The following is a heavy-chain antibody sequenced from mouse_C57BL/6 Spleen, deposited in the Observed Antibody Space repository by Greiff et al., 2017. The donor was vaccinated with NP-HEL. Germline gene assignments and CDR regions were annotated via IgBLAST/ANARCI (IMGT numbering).Heavy chain of an antibody. V-gene: IGHV1-82*01. J-gene: IGHJ2*01. CDR3: ARSYYGKGNYFDY. CDR2: IYPGDGDT. Sequence: VKLVESGPELVKPGASVKISCKASGYAFSSSWMNWVKQRPGKGLEWIGRIYPGDGDTNYNGKFKGKATLTADKSSSTAYMQLSSLTSEDSAVYFCARSYYGKGNYFDYWGQGTTLTVSS. CDR1: GYAFSSSW. D-gene: IGHD2-1*01.